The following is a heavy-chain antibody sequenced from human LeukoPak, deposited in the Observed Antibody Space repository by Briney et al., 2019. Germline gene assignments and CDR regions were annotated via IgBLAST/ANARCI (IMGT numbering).Heavy chain of an antibody. Sequence: SETLSLTCAVYGGSFSGYYWSWIRQPPGKGLEWIGEINHSGSTNYNPSLKSRVTISVDTSKNQFSLKLRSVTAADTAVYYCARGGTVTTTHTYYYYGMDVWGQGTTVTVSS. V-gene: IGHV4-34*01. D-gene: IGHD4-17*01. CDR3: ARGGTVTTTHTYYYYGMDV. CDR1: GGSFSGYY. CDR2: INHSGST. J-gene: IGHJ6*02.